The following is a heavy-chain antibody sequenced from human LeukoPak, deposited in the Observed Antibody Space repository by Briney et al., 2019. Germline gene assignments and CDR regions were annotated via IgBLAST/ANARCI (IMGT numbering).Heavy chain of an antibody. CDR3: ARRVVRGVTHNWFDP. Sequence: GESLKISCKGSGYSFTSYWIGWVGQMPGKGLEWMGVIYPGDSDTRYSPSFQGQVTISADKSISTAYLQWSSLKASDTAMYYCARRVVRGVTHNWFDPWGQGTLVTVSS. J-gene: IGHJ5*02. CDR1: GYSFTSYW. D-gene: IGHD3-10*01. CDR2: IYPGDSDT. V-gene: IGHV5-51*01.